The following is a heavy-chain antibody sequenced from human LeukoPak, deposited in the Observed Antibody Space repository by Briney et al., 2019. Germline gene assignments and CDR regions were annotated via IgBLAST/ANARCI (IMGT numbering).Heavy chain of an antibody. CDR1: GFTFSDYY. J-gene: IGHJ4*02. CDR2: ISSSGDIK. V-gene: IGHV3-11*01. Sequence: GGSLRLSCAASGFTFSDYYMSLIRQAPGKGLEWVSDISSSGDIKSYADSVKGRFTISRDNAKMSLHLQMNSLRAEDTAVYYCARATVAGAFDYWGQGTLVTVSS. D-gene: IGHD6-19*01. CDR3: ARATVAGAFDY.